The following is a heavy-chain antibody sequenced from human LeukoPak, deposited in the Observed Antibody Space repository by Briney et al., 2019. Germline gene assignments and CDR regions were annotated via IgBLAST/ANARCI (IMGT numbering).Heavy chain of an antibody. D-gene: IGHD3-10*01. J-gene: IGHJ3*02. CDR3: ARVVAYYHGSGSYYDAFDI. CDR2: ISSSSSYI. V-gene: IGHV3-21*01. Sequence: PGGSLRLSCAASGFTFSSYSMNWVRQAPGKGLEWVSSISSSSSYIYYADSVKGRFTISRDNAKNSLYLQMNSLRAEDTAVYYCARVVAYYHGSGSYYDAFDIWGQGTMVTVSS. CDR1: GFTFSSYS.